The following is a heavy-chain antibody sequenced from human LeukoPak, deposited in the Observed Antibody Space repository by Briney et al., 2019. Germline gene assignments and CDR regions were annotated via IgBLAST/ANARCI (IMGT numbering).Heavy chain of an antibody. V-gene: IGHV4-59*01. CDR3: ARAPQVAGEAFGI. D-gene: IGHD6-19*01. CDR1: GGSISSYY. CDR2: IYYSGST. J-gene: IGHJ3*02. Sequence: PSETLSLTCTVSGGSISSYYWSWIRQPPGKGLEWIGYIYYSGSTNYNPSLKSRVTISVDTSKNQFSLKLSSVTAADTAVYYCARAPQVAGEAFGIWGQGTMVTVSS.